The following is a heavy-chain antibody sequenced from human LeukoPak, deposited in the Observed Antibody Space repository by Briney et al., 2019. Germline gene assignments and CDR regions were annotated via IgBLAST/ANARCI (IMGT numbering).Heavy chain of an antibody. J-gene: IGHJ5*02. Sequence: SETLSLTCAVYGGSFSGYYWSWIRQPPGKGLEWIGEINHSGSTNYNPSLKSRVTISVDTSKNQFSLKLSSVTAADTAVYYCARGTYYYDSSGPGSDLNWFDPWGQGTLVTVSS. D-gene: IGHD3-22*01. CDR1: GGSFSGYY. V-gene: IGHV4-34*01. CDR3: ARGTYYYDSSGPGSDLNWFDP. CDR2: INHSGST.